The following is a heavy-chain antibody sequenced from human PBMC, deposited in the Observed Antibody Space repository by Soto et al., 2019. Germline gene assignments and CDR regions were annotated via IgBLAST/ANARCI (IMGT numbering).Heavy chain of an antibody. D-gene: IGHD3-10*01. Sequence: GGSLRLSCAASGFTFSSYSMNWVRQAPGKGLEWVSSISSSSSYIYYADSVKGRFTISRDNAKNSLYLQMNSLRAEDTAVYYCAREGGVYYGSGSYYYYGMDVWCQGTTVTVS. CDR3: AREGGVYYGSGSYYYYGMDV. CDR2: ISSSSSYI. CDR1: GFTFSSYS. V-gene: IGHV3-21*01. J-gene: IGHJ6*02.